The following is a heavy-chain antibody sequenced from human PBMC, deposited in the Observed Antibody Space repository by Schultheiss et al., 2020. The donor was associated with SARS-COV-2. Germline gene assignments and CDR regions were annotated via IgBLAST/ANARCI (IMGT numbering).Heavy chain of an antibody. V-gene: IGHV5-51*01. CDR3: AKRLHNVLMPDSWFDP. D-gene: IGHD2-15*01. Sequence: GESLKISCKISGYGFNNYWIGWVRQMPGKGLEWMGIIYPGDFDTQYSPSFLGQVTISVDKSINTAYLQWSSLKTSDTAVYYCAKRLHNVLMPDSWFDPWGQGTLVTVSS. CDR1: GYGFNNYW. CDR2: IYPGDFDT. J-gene: IGHJ5*02.